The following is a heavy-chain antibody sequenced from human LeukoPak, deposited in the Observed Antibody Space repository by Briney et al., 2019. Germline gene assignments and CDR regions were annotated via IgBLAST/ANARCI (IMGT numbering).Heavy chain of an antibody. J-gene: IGHJ4*02. CDR2: IGTYAGNT. CDR1: DYTFTSYG. V-gene: IGHV1-18*01. Sequence: ASVKVSCKASDYTFTSYGISWVRQAPGQGLEWIGWIGTYAGNTNYAQNLQGRVTMTTDTSTSTAYMELRSLRSDDTAMYYCARVGDSSVHSHNLDYWGQGTLVTGSS. CDR3: ARVGDSSVHSHNLDY. D-gene: IGHD3-22*01.